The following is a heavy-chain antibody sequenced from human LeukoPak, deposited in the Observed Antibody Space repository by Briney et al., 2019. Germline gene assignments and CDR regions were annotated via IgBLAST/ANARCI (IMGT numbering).Heavy chain of an antibody. Sequence: ASVKVSCKASGYTFTSYGISWVRQAPGQGLEWMGWISAYNGNTNYAQKLQGRVTMTTDTSTSTAYMELRRLRSDDTAVYYCARDRELYDKEGPFDYWGQGTLVTVSS. CDR2: ISAYNGNT. CDR3: ARDRELYDKEGPFDY. J-gene: IGHJ4*02. CDR1: GYTFTSYG. V-gene: IGHV1-18*01. D-gene: IGHD3-22*01.